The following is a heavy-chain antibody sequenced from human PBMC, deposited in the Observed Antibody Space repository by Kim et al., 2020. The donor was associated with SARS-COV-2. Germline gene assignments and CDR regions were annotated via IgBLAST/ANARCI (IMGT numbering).Heavy chain of an antibody. Sequence: GGSLRLSCAASGFTFSSYGMHWVRQAPGKGLEWVAVISYDGSNKNYVDSVKGRFTISRDNSKNTLYLQMNSQRAEDTAVYYCARDIDSYSSGWIYYYYGMDVWGQGTTVTVSS. J-gene: IGHJ6*02. CDR1: GFTFSSYG. CDR3: ARDIDSYSSGWIYYYYGMDV. V-gene: IGHV3-30*04. CDR2: ISYDGSNK. D-gene: IGHD6-19*01.